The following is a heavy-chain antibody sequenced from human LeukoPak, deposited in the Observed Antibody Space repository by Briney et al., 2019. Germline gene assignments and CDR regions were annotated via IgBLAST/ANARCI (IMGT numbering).Heavy chain of an antibody. CDR2: IIPIFGTA. D-gene: IGHD3-3*01. J-gene: IGHJ6*02. Sequence: PEASVKVSCKASGGTFSSYAISWVRQAPGQGLEWMGGIIPIFGTANYAQKFQGRVTITADESTSTAYMELSSLRSEDTAVYYCALPARDITIFGVVIPAPYYYYGMDVWGQGTTVTVSS. CDR3: ALPARDITIFGVVIPAPYYYYGMDV. V-gene: IGHV1-69*13. CDR1: GGTFSSYA.